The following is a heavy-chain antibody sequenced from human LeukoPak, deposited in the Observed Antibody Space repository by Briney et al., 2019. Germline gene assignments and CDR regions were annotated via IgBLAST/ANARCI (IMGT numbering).Heavy chain of an antibody. CDR1: GFIFDDYA. D-gene: IGHD3-22*01. J-gene: IGHJ4*02. CDR3: ARDDSSGYDY. Sequence: GGSLRLSCAASGFIFDDYAMNWVRQAPGKGLEWVSGISWNSGSIVYADSVKGRFTISRDDAKNSLYLQMNSLRPEDTAVYYCARDDSSGYDYWGQGTLVTVSS. CDR2: ISWNSGSI. V-gene: IGHV3-9*01.